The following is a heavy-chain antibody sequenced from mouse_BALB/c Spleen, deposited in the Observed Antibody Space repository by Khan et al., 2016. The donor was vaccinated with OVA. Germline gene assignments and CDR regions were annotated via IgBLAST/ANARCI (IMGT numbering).Heavy chain of an antibody. CDR3: ARGGRTYAMDY. CDR1: GFSITSYG. J-gene: IGHJ4*01. V-gene: IGHV2-3*01. Sequence: QVTLKESGPGLVAPSQSLSITCTVSGFSITSYGVKWVSQPPGKGLEWLGGIWGDGSTNHHSVLRSRRSISKDNSNSKDFLKVNSMQSDDTATYCWARGGRTYAMDYWGQGTSVTVSS. CDR2: IWGDGST.